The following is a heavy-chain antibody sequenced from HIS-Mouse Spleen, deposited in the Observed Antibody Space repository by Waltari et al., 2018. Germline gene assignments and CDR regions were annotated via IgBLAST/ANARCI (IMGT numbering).Heavy chain of an antibody. D-gene: IGHD4-17*01. J-gene: IGHJ4*02. CDR2: ISGSGGST. V-gene: IGHV3-23*01. CDR3: AKDPATVLAFFDY. CDR1: GFTFGSYA. Sequence: EVQLLESGGGLVQPGGSLRLSCAASGFTFGSYAMSWFRQAPGKGLEWVSAISGSGGSTYYADSVKGRFTISRDNSKNTLYLQMNSLRAEDTAVYYCAKDPATVLAFFDYWGQGTLVTVSS.